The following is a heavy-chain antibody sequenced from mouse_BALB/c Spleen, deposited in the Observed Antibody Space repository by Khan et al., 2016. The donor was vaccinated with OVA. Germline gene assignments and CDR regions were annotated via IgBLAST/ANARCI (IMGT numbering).Heavy chain of an antibody. V-gene: IGHV3-2*02. J-gene: IGHJ2*01. Sequence: EVKLLESGPGLVKPSQSLSLTCTVTGYSISSDYAWTWIRQFPGNKLEWMGYIDYSGTTSYNPSLKSRISIPRDTSKNQFFLQLNSVTTEDTATLSSARTRFYYRYAFSAYGGQGTTLTVAS. D-gene: IGHD2-14*01. CDR3: ARTRFYYRYAFSAY. CDR2: IDYSGTT. CDR1: GYSISSDYA.